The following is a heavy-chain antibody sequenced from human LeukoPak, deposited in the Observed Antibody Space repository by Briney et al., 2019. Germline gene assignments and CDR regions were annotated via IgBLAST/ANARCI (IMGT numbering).Heavy chain of an antibody. CDR3: ARGCGYGEYISAY. V-gene: IGHV3-21*01. CDR2: ISSSSDYI. J-gene: IGHJ4*02. Sequence: GGSLRLSCAASGFIFSRYNMNWVRQAPGKGLEWVSSISSSSDYIYYADSVKGRFTISRDNANNSLHLQMNSLRADDTAVYYCARGCGYGEYISAYWGQGTLVTVSS. D-gene: IGHD4-17*01. CDR1: GFIFSRYN.